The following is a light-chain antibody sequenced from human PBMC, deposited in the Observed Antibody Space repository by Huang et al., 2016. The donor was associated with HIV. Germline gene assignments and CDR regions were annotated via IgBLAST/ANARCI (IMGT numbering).Light chain of an antibody. V-gene: IGKV3-15*01. CDR3: HHYSNWPPTWT. J-gene: IGKJ1*01. CDR1: QSVAKH. Sequence: EIVMTQSTATLSVSPGERATLSCRASQSVAKHFAWYQQKHGQAPRLLIYGASTRATGIPARFSGSGSGTEFTLTISSLQSEDFAVYYCHHYSNWPPTWTFGQGTKVEIK. CDR2: GAS.